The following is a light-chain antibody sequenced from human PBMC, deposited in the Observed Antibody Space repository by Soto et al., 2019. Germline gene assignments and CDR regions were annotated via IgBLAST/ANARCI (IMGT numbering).Light chain of an antibody. CDR1: SSDVGGYKY. CDR3: SSYTSSSTRV. CDR2: DVS. Sequence: QSALTQHASVSGSPGQSITISCTGTSSDVGGYKYVSWYQQHPGEAPKLMIYDVSNRPSGVSNRFSGSKSGNTASLTISGLQAEDEADYYCSSYTSSSTRVFGTGTKLTVL. J-gene: IGLJ1*01. V-gene: IGLV2-14*01.